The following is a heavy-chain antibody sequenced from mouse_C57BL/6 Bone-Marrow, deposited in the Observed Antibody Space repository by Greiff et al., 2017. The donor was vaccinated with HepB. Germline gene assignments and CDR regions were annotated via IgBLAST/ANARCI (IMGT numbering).Heavy chain of an antibody. CDR2: IYPGDGDT. CDR1: GYAFSSYW. Sequence: VKLQESGAELVKPGASVKISCKASGYAFSSYWMNWVKQRPGKGLEWIGQIYPGDGDTNYNGKFKGKATLTADKSSSTAYMQLSSLTSEDSAVYFCARGDYWGAWFAYWGKGTLVTVTA. CDR3: ARGDYWGAWFAY. J-gene: IGHJ3*01. V-gene: IGHV1-80*01. D-gene: IGHD1-1*01.